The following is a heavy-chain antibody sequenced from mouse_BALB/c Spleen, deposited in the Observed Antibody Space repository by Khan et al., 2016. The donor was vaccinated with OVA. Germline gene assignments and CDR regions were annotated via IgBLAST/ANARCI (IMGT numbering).Heavy chain of an antibody. CDR3: TRRGYGNDWFAY. CDR2: IDPENGDT. V-gene: IGHV14-1*02. Sequence: VQLQQSGAELVRPGALVKLSCKVSGFNIKDYYMNWVKQRPEQGLEWIGWIDPENGDTIYDPKFQGKASITADKSSNTAYLQLSSLTSEDTAVYYCTRRGYGNDWFAYWGQGTLVTVSA. J-gene: IGHJ3*01. CDR1: GFNIKDYY. D-gene: IGHD2-1*01.